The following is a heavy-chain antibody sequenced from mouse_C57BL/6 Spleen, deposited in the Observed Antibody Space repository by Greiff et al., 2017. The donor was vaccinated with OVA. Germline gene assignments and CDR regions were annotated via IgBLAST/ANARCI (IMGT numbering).Heavy chain of an antibody. J-gene: IGHJ4*01. V-gene: IGHV1-26*01. CDR2: INPNNGGT. Sequence: EVKLLESGPELVKPGASVKISCKASGYTFTDYYMNWVKQSHGKSLEWIGDINPNNGGTSYNQKFKGKATLTVDKSSSTAYMELRSLTSEDSAVYYCARWILDYWGQGTSVTVSS. CDR3: ARWILDY. CDR1: GYTFTDYY.